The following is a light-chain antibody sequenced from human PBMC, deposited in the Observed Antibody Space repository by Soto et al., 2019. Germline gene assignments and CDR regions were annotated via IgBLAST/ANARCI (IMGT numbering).Light chain of an antibody. CDR1: SSNIGSNT. CDR2: SNN. Sequence: QLVLTQPPSASGTPGQRVTISCSGSSSNIGSNTVNWYQQLPGTAPKLLIYSNNQRPSGVPDRFSGSKSGTSASLAISGLQSEDEADYNCAAWDDSLNGRVFGGGTKVTVL. CDR3: AAWDDSLNGRV. J-gene: IGLJ2*01. V-gene: IGLV1-44*01.